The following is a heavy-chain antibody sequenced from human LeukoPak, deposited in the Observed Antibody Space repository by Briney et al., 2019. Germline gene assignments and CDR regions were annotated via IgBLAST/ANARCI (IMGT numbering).Heavy chain of an antibody. CDR1: GFTFSSYA. V-gene: IGHV3-30-3*01. CDR3: ARTLDERGFDY. J-gene: IGHJ4*02. CDR2: ISYDGSNK. D-gene: IGHD1-1*01. Sequence: GGSLRLSCAASGFTFSSYAMQWVRQAPGKGLEWVAVISYDGSNKYYADSVKGRFTISRDNSKNTLYLQMNSLRAEDTAVYYCARTLDERGFDYWGQGTLVTVSS.